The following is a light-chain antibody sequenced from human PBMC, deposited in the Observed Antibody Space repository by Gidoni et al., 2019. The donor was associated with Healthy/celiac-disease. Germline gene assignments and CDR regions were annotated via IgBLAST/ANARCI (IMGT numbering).Light chain of an antibody. CDR1: QSVLYSSNNKNY. CDR2: WAS. J-gene: IGKJ2*01. V-gene: IGKV4-1*01. Sequence: DIVMTQSPDSLAVSLGERATINCKSSQSVLYSSNNKNYLAWYQQKPGLPPKLLIYWASTRESGVPDRFSGSGSGTDFTLTISSLQAEDVAVYYCQQYYSTPYTFXXXTKLEIK. CDR3: QQYYSTPYT.